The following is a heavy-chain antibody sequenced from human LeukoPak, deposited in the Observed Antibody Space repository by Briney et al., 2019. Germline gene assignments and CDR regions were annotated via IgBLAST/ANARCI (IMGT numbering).Heavy chain of an antibody. CDR3: AKERAAYFDY. D-gene: IGHD6-25*01. CDR2: IRYDGSNK. V-gene: IGHV3-30*02. J-gene: IGHJ4*02. Sequence: GGSLRLSCAASGFTFSSYGMHWVRQAPGKGLEWVAFIRYDGSNKYCADSVKGRFTISRDNSKNTLYLQMNSLRAEDTAVYYCAKERAAYFDYWGQGTLVTVSS. CDR1: GFTFSSYG.